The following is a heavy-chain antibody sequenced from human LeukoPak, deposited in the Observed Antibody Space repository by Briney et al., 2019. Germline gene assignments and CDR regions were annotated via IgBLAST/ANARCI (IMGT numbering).Heavy chain of an antibody. Sequence: GGSLRLSCAASGFTFSSYAMSWVRQAPGKGLEWVSYISSSSSTIYHADSVKGRFTISRDNAKNSLYLQMNSLRAEDTAVYYCASQLPTITMVRGVIIREANWFDPWGQGTLVTVSS. CDR3: ASQLPTITMVRGVIIREANWFDP. J-gene: IGHJ5*02. CDR2: ISSSSSTI. V-gene: IGHV3-48*01. CDR1: GFTFSSYA. D-gene: IGHD3-10*01.